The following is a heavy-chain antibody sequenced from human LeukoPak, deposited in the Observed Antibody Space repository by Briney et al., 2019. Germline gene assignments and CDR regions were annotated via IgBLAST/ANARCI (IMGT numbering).Heavy chain of an antibody. CDR3: VRAPVGECRSGGCFSSHLDV. V-gene: IGHV3-13*04. CDR2: IGTKEDT. CDR1: GFTFSSYD. J-gene: IGHJ6*02. Sequence: GGSLRLSCEASGFTFSSYDMHWVRQVTGKGLEWVSYIGTKEDTNYPASVRGRFTTSRENARNSLYLQMNYLRAEDTAVYYCVRAPVGECRSGGCFSSHLDVWGQGTTVIVSS. D-gene: IGHD2-15*01.